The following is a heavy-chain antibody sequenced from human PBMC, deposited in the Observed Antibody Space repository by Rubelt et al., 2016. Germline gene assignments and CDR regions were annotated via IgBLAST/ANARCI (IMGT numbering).Heavy chain of an antibody. CDR3: ATTIAIRPYYFDY. D-gene: IGHD6-6*01. J-gene: IGHJ4*02. V-gene: IGHV1-69*01. Sequence: QVQLVQSGAEVKKPGSSVKVSCKASGGTFSSYAISWVRQAPGQGLEWMGGIIPVFGTANYAQKVQCRITMTADEATSTAYMELSSLRSEDTAVYYCATTIAIRPYYFDYWGQGTLVTVSS. CDR1: GGTFSSYA. CDR2: IIPVFGTA.